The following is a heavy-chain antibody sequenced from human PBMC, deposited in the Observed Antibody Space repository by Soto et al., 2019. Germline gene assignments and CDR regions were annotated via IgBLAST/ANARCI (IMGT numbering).Heavy chain of an antibody. CDR1: GGFISNGDYH. CDR2: TYPSGST. D-gene: IGHD5-12*01. V-gene: IGHV4-30-4*01. J-gene: IGHJ4*02. Sequence: PSETLSLTCTVSGGFISNGDYHWSWIRQPPGKGLEWIGYTYPSGSTYYNASLRSRVTISIDASKNQFSLKLNPVTAADTAVYYCAREGGYDSPHGCWGQGTLVTVSS. CDR3: AREGGYDSPHGC.